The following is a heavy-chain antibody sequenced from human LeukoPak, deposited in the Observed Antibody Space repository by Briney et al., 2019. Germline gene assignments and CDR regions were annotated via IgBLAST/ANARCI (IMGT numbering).Heavy chain of an antibody. Sequence: GGSLRLSCAASGFTFSSYGMNWVRQAPGKGLEWVSSISSSSSYIYYADSVKGRFTISRDNAKNSLYLQMNSLRAEDTAVYYCARAPIVVVPAAILSGYYYGMDVWGQGTTVTVSS. CDR3: ARAPIVVVPAAILSGYYYGMDV. CDR2: ISSSSSYI. J-gene: IGHJ6*02. D-gene: IGHD2-2*02. V-gene: IGHV3-21*01. CDR1: GFTFSSYG.